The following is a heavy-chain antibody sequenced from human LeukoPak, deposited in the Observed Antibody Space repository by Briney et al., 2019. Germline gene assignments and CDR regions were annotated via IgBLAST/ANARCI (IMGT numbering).Heavy chain of an antibody. CDR1: GYTFTSYG. Sequence: GASVKVSCKASGYTFTSYGISWVRQAPGQGLEWMGWISAYNGNTNYAQKLQGRVTMTTDTSTSTAYMELRSLRSDDTAVYYCARDYQLPSRLDYYYYMDVWGKGTTVTVSS. J-gene: IGHJ6*03. V-gene: IGHV1-18*01. D-gene: IGHD2-2*01. CDR3: ARDYQLPSRLDYYYYMDV. CDR2: ISAYNGNT.